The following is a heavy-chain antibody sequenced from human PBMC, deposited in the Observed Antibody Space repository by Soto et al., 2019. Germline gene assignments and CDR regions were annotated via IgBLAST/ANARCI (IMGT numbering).Heavy chain of an antibody. CDR1: GGTSTRYA. D-gene: IGHD3-3*01. V-gene: IGHV1-69*06. J-gene: IGHJ4*02. CDR2: IVPMFGTS. CDR3: TRGSEYDFWSGYL. Sequence: QERLVQSGAEVRKPGSSVKVSCKVTGGTSTRYAINWVRQAPGQGLEWMGGIVPMFGTSKYAQKFQGRVTITADTSTNIAYMELRSLRSEDTAVYYGTRGSEYDFWSGYLWGQGTLVSVSS.